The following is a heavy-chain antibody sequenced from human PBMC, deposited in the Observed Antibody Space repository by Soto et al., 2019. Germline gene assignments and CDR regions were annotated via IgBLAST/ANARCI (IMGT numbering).Heavy chain of an antibody. CDR2: IYYSGST. CDR3: ARAGENNWFAP. D-gene: IGHD3-10*01. V-gene: IGHV4-59*12. Sequence: SETLSLTCTVSGGSISSYYWSWIRQPPGRGLEWIGYIYYSGSTYYNPSLKSRVTISVDTSKNQFSLKLGSVTAADTAVYYCARAGENNWFAPWGQGTLVTVSS. J-gene: IGHJ5*02. CDR1: GGSISSYY.